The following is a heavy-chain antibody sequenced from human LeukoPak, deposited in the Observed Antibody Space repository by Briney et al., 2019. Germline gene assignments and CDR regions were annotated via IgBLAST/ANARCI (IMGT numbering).Heavy chain of an antibody. Sequence: GGSLRLSCAASGFTFSSYGMHWVRQAPGKGLEWVAVISYDGSNKYYADSVKGRFTISRDNSKNTLYLQMNSLRAEDTAVYYCAKDYETDSSWYDAFDIWGQGTMVTVSS. V-gene: IGHV3-30*18. D-gene: IGHD6-13*01. J-gene: IGHJ3*02. CDR2: ISYDGSNK. CDR3: AKDYETDSSWYDAFDI. CDR1: GFTFSSYG.